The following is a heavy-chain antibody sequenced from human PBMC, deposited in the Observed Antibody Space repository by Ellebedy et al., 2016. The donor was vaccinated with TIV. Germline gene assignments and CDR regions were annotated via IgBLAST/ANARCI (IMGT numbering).Heavy chain of an antibody. CDR2: ISGDNGIR. Sequence: ASVKVSCKASGYTFSDYGISWVRQAPGQGPEWLGWISGDNGIRHFAQKVQGRVALTTDTSTSTAFMELRSLRSDDTAVYYCAREEMYFYDSAGYYYGSHGMDVWGQGTTVTVSS. CDR3: AREEMYFYDSAGYYYGSHGMDV. V-gene: IGHV1-18*04. D-gene: IGHD3-22*01. J-gene: IGHJ6*02. CDR1: GYTFSDYG.